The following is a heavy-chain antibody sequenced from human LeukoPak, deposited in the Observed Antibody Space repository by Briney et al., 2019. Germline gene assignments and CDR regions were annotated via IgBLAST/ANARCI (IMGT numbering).Heavy chain of an antibody. CDR1: GGSISSSSYY. CDR2: IYYSGST. CDR3: ARGYYYDSSGYYYPPSG. J-gene: IGHJ4*02. V-gene: IGHV4-39*07. Sequence: SETLSLTCTVSGGSISSSSYYWGWIRQPPGKGLEWIGSIYYSGSTYYNPSLKSRVTISVGTSKNQFSRKLSSVTAADTAVYYCARGYYYDSSGYYYPPSGWGQGTLVTVSS. D-gene: IGHD3-22*01.